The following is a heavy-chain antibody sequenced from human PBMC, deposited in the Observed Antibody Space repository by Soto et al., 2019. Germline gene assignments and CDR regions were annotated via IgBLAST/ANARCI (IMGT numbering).Heavy chain of an antibody. CDR2: FFIGGST. J-gene: IGHJ5*02. D-gene: IGHD6-19*01. Sequence: PSETLSLTCTVSGGSISSSTYYWGWMRQPPGKGLEWIASFFIGGSTYYNPSLKSRVTISVDTSKNQFSLKLSSVTAADTAVYYCARQSAVAGNWFDPWGQGTLVTVSS. CDR1: GGSISSSTYY. CDR3: ARQSAVAGNWFDP. V-gene: IGHV4-39*01.